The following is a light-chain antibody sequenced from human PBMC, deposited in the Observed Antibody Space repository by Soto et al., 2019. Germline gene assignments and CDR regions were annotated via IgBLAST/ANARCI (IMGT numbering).Light chain of an antibody. V-gene: IGKV3-20*01. CDR2: GAS. Sequence: EIVMTQSPATLSVSPGERATFSCRASQSVSSSYLAWYQQKPGQAPRLLIYGASSRATGIPDRFSGSGSGTDFTLTISRLEPEDFAVYYCQQYGSSLEITFGQGTRLEIK. CDR1: QSVSSSY. J-gene: IGKJ5*01. CDR3: QQYGSSLEIT.